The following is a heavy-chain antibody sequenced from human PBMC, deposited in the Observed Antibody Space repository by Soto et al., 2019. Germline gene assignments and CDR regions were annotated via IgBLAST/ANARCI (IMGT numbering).Heavy chain of an antibody. CDR1: GGTFSGHA. V-gene: IGHV1-69*06. D-gene: IGHD7-27*01. J-gene: IGHJ4*02. CDR3: ARGPKWGYRFDS. Sequence: QVQLVQSGAEVKKPGSSVKVSCEASGGTFSGHAISWVRQAPGQGPEWMGGLIPLFGTTQHAQNFQDRLTITAEKSTSTAYMELTSLRLEDTAIYYCARGPKWGYRFDSWGQGTLVTVSS. CDR2: LIPLFGTT.